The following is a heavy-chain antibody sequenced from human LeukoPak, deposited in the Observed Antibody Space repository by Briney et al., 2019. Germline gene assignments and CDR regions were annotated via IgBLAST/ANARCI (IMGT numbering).Heavy chain of an antibody. D-gene: IGHD5-24*01. CDR2: IYPRDSRT. Sequence: PGESLKISCKGSGYSFSNYWIGWVRQTPGKGLEWMGFIYPRDSRTTYSPSFQGQVTISVDRSINTAYIQCSSLKASDTAIYNCAKGGDGRDFLLYWGQGSLVTVSS. CDR3: AKGGDGRDFLLY. CDR1: GYSFSNYW. V-gene: IGHV5-51*01. J-gene: IGHJ4*02.